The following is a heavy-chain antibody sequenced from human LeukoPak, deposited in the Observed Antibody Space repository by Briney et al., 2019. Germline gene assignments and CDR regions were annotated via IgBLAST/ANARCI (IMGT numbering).Heavy chain of an antibody. CDR2: IKQDGSEK. CDR3: AKGYCSSTNCYTYYYFFMDV. CDR1: GFTFSGYW. D-gene: IGHD2-2*02. V-gene: IGHV3-7*01. J-gene: IGHJ6*03. Sequence: GGSLRLSCAASGFTFSGYWMSWVRQAPGKGLEWVANIKQDGSEKYYVDSVKGRFTISRDNAKNSLYLQMNSLRAEDTAVYYCAKGYCSSTNCYTYYYFFMDVWGKGTTVTVSS.